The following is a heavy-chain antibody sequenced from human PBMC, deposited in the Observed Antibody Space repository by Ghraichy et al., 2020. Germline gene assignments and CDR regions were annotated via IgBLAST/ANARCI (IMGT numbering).Heavy chain of an antibody. CDR3: AREYLTIFGSPEGY. J-gene: IGHJ4*02. CDR1: GFTFSSYA. CDR2: ISYDGSNK. Sequence: GGSLRLSCAASGFTFSSYAMHWVRQAPGKGLEWVAVISYDGSNKYYADSVKGRFTISRDNSKNTLYLQMNSLRAEDTAVYYCAREYLTIFGSPEGYWGQGTLVTISS. V-gene: IGHV3-30*04. D-gene: IGHD3-3*01.